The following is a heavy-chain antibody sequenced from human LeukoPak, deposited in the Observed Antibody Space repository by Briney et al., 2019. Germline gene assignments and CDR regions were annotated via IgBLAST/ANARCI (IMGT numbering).Heavy chain of an antibody. J-gene: IGHJ6*03. D-gene: IGHD3-10*01. Sequence: PSESLSLTCAVSGGSISSSNWWSWVRQPPGKGLEWIGEIYHSGSTNYNPSLKSRVTISVDKSKNQFSLKLSSVTAADTAVYYCAGTTYYYGSEPGYYYYYMDVWGKGTTVTISS. CDR2: IYHSGST. CDR1: GGSISSSNW. CDR3: AGTTYYYGSEPGYYYYYMDV. V-gene: IGHV4-4*02.